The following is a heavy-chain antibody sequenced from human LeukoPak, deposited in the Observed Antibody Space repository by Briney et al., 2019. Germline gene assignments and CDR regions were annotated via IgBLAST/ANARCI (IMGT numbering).Heavy chain of an antibody. CDR2: IRNKAYGGTT. J-gene: IGHJ4*02. V-gene: IGHV3-49*04. CDR3: TRGNHYYDSSGYSY. D-gene: IGHD3-22*01. Sequence: GRSLRLSCTASGFTFGDYAMSWVRQAPGKGLEWVGFIRNKAYGGTTEYAAPVKGRFTISRDDSKSIAYLQMNSLKTEDTAVYYCTRGNHYYDSSGYSYWGQGTLVTVSS. CDR1: GFTFGDYA.